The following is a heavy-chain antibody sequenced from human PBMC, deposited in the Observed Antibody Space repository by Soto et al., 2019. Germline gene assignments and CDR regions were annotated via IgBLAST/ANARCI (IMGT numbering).Heavy chain of an antibody. CDR2: INWNSGSI. CDR1: GFTFDDYA. D-gene: IGHD6-13*01. Sequence: GGSLRLSCAASGFTFDDYAMHWVRQVPRKGLEWVSGINWNSGSIGYGDSVKGRFAISRDNAKNSLHLQMNSLSAEDTAFYYCVKDESINWYSGHFRHWGQGTLVTVSS. CDR3: VKDESINWYSGHFRH. J-gene: IGHJ1*01. V-gene: IGHV3-9*01.